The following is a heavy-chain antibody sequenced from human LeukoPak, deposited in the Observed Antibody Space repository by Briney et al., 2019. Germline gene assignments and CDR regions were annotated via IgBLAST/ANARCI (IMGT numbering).Heavy chain of an antibody. CDR3: ARPTMVRSQWFDP. J-gene: IGHJ5*02. V-gene: IGHV3-66*02. D-gene: IGHD3-10*01. Sequence: PGGSLRLSCAASGFTLSSNYMSRVRQAPGKGLEWVPVIYSGGSTYYADSVKGRFTSYRDNSKNTLYLQMNSLRAEDTAVYYCARPTMVRSQWFDPWGQRTLVTVSS. CDR1: GFTLSSNY. CDR2: IYSGGST.